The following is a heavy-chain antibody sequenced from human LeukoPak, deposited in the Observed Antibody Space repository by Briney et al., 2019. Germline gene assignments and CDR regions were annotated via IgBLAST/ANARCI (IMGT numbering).Heavy chain of an antibody. CDR3: ARDLTKYWYFDL. CDR1: GGTFSSYA. Sequence: SVKVSCKASGGTFSSYAISWVRQAPGQGLEWMGRIIPIFGTANYAQKFQGRVTITTDESTGTAYMELSSLRSEDTAVYYCARDLTKYWYFDLWGRGTLVTVSS. D-gene: IGHD1-14*01. J-gene: IGHJ2*01. V-gene: IGHV1-69*05. CDR2: IIPIFGTA.